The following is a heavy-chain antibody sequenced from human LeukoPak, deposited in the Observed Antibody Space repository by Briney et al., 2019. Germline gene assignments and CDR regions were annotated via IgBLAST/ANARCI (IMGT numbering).Heavy chain of an antibody. Sequence: PGGSLRLPCGVCGLTFSSYWILWVPQAPAKGGVGVSRINNDGSTINYADYVKGRFTISRDNAKNALYLQVNSLRAEDTAVYYCARETAGHDYWGQGTLVTVSS. CDR2: INNDGSTI. J-gene: IGHJ4*02. V-gene: IGHV3-74*01. D-gene: IGHD1-1*01. CDR3: ARETAGHDY. CDR1: GLTFSSYW.